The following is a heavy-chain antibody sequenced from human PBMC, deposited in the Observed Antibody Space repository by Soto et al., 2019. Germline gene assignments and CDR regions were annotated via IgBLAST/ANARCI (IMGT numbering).Heavy chain of an antibody. CDR1: GGSISSGGYY. CDR2: IFYSGTT. D-gene: IGHD1-1*01. CDR3: ARERQPYNTSQGVWFGP. V-gene: IGHV4-31*03. Sequence: PSETLSLTCTVSGGSISSGGYYWSWIRQYPGKGLEWIGNIFYSGTTSYNPSLKSRVAISIDTSKNQFSLKLSSVTAADTAVYYCARERQPYNTSQGVWFGPWGQGTLVTVSS. J-gene: IGHJ5*02.